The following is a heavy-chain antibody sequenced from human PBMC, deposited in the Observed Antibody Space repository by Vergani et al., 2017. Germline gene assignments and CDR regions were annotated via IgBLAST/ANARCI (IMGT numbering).Heavy chain of an antibody. D-gene: IGHD5-24*01. Sequence: QLQLQESGSGLVKPSQTLSLTCAVSGGSISSGGYSWNWIRQPPGKGLEWIGYIYHSGSTDYNPSLKSRVTISVDRSKNQSSLKLSSVTAADTTVYYCAREDGYNSFDYWGQGTLVTVSS. CDR1: GGSISSGGYS. J-gene: IGHJ4*02. CDR3: AREDGYNSFDY. CDR2: IYHSGST. V-gene: IGHV4-30-2*01.